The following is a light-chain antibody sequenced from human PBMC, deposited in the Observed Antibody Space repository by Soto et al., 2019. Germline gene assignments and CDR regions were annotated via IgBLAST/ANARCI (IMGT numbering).Light chain of an antibody. CDR2: AVS. Sequence: QSVLTQPASVSGSPGQSITISCTGTSSDVGLYDYVSWYQQHPGKAPQLMIYAVSNRPSGVSNRFSASKSGNTASLFISGLQAEDEADYYCSSYTSSSTYVFGTGTKVPS. CDR1: SSDVGLYDY. V-gene: IGLV2-14*01. CDR3: SSYTSSSTYV. J-gene: IGLJ1*01.